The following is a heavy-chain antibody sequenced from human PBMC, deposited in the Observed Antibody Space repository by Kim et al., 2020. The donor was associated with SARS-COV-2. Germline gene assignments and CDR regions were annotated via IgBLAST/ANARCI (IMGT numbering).Heavy chain of an antibody. D-gene: IGHD2-2*01. CDR2: NYYSGST. Sequence: SETLSLTCTVSGGSISSSSYYWGWIRQPPGKGLEWIGSNYYSGSTYYNPSLKSRVTISVDTSKNQFTLKLSSVTAADTAVYYCARHSRIVVVPAANLVWGQGTTVTVSS. V-gene: IGHV4-39*01. J-gene: IGHJ6*02. CDR1: GGSISSSSYY. CDR3: ARHSRIVVVPAANLV.